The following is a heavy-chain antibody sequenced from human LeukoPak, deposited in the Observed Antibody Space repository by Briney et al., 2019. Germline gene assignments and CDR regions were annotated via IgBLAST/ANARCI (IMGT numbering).Heavy chain of an antibody. D-gene: IGHD3/OR15-3a*01. CDR3: ARDLYDGLTRYPPYFDY. V-gene: IGHV1-69*04. CDR2: IIPILDIA. J-gene: IGHJ4*02. Sequence: GSSVKVSCKSSGGTFSSYAISWVRQAPGQGLEWMGRIIPILDIANYAQKFQGRVTITADKSTGTAYMELSSLRSEDTAVYYCARDLYDGLTRYPPYFDYWGQGTLVTVSS. CDR1: GGTFSSYA.